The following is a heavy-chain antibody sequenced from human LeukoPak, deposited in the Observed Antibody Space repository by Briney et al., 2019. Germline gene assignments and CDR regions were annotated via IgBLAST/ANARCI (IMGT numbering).Heavy chain of an antibody. V-gene: IGHV3-30*18. Sequence: GGSLRLSCAASGFTFSRYTMTWVRQAPGKGLEWLAVVSYDGRTTFYADSVKGRFTISRDNSKNTLDLEMDSLRTEDTAVYYCAKEPTSYSSGWYFHDWGQGTLVIVSS. D-gene: IGHD6-25*01. CDR3: AKEPTSYSSGWYFHD. J-gene: IGHJ1*01. CDR1: GFTFSRYT. CDR2: VSYDGRTT.